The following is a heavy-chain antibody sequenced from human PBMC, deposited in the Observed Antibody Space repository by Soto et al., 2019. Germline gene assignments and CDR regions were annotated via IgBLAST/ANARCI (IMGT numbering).Heavy chain of an antibody. CDR1: GGSISSGGHY. V-gene: IGHV4-31*11. CDR3: AAAHMGGAVPNWFDP. D-gene: IGHD1-26*01. J-gene: IGHJ5*02. CDR2: SSYGGTA. Sequence: QVQLQESGPGLVKPSQTLSLTCAVSGGSISSGGHYWSWIRQHPGKGLEFIGYSSYGGTAYYNPSLNRRLTLSIEKAENQASLKLRSVTAADTAVYYCAAAHMGGAVPNWFDPWGHGTLVTVSS.